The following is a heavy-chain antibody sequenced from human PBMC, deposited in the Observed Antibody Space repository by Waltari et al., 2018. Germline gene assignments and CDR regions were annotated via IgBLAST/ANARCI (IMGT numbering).Heavy chain of an antibody. CDR2: MNPNSGNT. CDR3: ARGQLELRDDAFDI. V-gene: IGHV1-8*01. J-gene: IGHJ3*02. CDR1: GYTFTSYA. D-gene: IGHD1-7*01. Sequence: QVQLVQSGAEVKKPGASVKVSCKASGYTFTSYAINWVRQATGQGLEWMGWMNPNSGNTGYAQKFQGRVTMTRNTSISTAYMELSSLRSEDTAVYYCARGQLELRDDAFDIWGQGTMVTVSS.